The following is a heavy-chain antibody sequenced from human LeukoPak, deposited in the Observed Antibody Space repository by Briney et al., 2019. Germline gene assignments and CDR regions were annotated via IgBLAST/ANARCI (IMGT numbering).Heavy chain of an antibody. CDR3: ARSNYYDSSGYPSFDN. CDR1: GFTFSSYS. D-gene: IGHD3-22*01. J-gene: IGHJ4*02. CDR2: ISSSSRTI. Sequence: GGSLRLSCAASGFTFSSYSMNWVRQAPGKGLEWISYISSSSRTIYYADSVKGRFTISRDNAKNSLFLQMNSLGAEDTAVYYCARSNYYDSSGYPSFDNWGQGTLVTVSS. V-gene: IGHV3-48*04.